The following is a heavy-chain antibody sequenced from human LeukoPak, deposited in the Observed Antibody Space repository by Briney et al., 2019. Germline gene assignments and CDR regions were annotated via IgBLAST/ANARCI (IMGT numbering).Heavy chain of an antibody. Sequence: SVKVSCKASGGTFSSYAISWVRQAPGQGLEWMGGIIPIFGTADYAQKFQGRVTITADESTSTAYMELSSLRSEDTAVYYCARDLYDSSGYLHHWGQGTLVTVSS. V-gene: IGHV1-69*13. CDR3: ARDLYDSSGYLHH. D-gene: IGHD3-22*01. CDR1: GGTFSSYA. CDR2: IIPIFGTA. J-gene: IGHJ4*02.